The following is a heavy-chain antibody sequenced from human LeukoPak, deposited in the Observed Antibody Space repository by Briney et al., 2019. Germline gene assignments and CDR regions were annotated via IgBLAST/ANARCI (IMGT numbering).Heavy chain of an antibody. Sequence: SETLSLTCTVSGGSISSYYWSWIRQPPGKGLEWIGYIYYSGSTNYNPSLKSRVTISVDTSKNQFSLKLSSETAADTAVYYCARGTTTVTTANWFDPWGQGTLVTVSS. J-gene: IGHJ5*02. CDR3: ARGTTTVTTANWFDP. V-gene: IGHV4-59*01. CDR2: IYYSGST. D-gene: IGHD4-17*01. CDR1: GGSISSYY.